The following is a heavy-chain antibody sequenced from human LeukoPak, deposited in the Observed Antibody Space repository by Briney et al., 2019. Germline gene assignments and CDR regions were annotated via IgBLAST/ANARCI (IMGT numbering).Heavy chain of an antibody. V-gene: IGHV4-34*01. D-gene: IGHD5-18*01. CDR3: ARVRIQLWLQEKRYYFDY. Sequence: SETLSLTCAVYGGSFSGYYWSWIRQPPGKGLEWIGEINHSGSTNYNPSLKSRVTISVDTSKNQFSLKLSSVTAADTAVYYCARVRIQLWLQEKRYYFDYWSQGTLVTVSS. CDR1: GGSFSGYY. J-gene: IGHJ4*02. CDR2: INHSGST.